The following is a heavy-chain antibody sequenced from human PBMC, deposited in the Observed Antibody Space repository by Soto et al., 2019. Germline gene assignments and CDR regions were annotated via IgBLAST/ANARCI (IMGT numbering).Heavy chain of an antibody. V-gene: IGHV1-2*02. Sequence: ASVKVSCKASGYTFTGYYMHWVRQAPGQGLEWMGWINPNSGGTNYAQKFQGRVTMTRDTSISTAYMELSRLRSDDTAVYYCATDSGLRSSSWYGLYNWFDPWGQGTLVTVSS. J-gene: IGHJ5*02. CDR1: GYTFTGYY. D-gene: IGHD6-13*01. CDR3: ATDSGLRSSSWYGLYNWFDP. CDR2: INPNSGGT.